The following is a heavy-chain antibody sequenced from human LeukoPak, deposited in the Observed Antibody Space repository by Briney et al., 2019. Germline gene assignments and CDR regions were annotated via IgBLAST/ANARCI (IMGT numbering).Heavy chain of an antibody. V-gene: IGHV3-30*18. Sequence: GGSLRLSCAASGFTFSSYGMHWVRQAPGKGLEWVAVISYDGSNKYYADSVKGRFTISRDNSKNTLYLQMNSLRAEDTAVYYCAKGKDSVAGATNDYWGQGTLVTVSS. D-gene: IGHD6-19*01. J-gene: IGHJ4*02. CDR2: ISYDGSNK. CDR3: AKGKDSVAGATNDY. CDR1: GFTFSSYG.